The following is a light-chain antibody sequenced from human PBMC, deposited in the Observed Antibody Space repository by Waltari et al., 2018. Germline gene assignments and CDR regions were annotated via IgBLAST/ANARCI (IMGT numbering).Light chain of an antibody. CDR2: DAS. CDR3: QQFHNYPPT. CDR1: QDISTA. J-gene: IGKJ5*01. Sequence: AIQLTQSPSSLSASVGDRVTITCRASQDISTALAWYQQKSGEAPKLLSYDASTLGSGVPSRFSGSGTGTDFTLTISRLQPEDFSTYHCQQFHNYPPTFGQGTRLEIK. V-gene: IGKV1D-13*01.